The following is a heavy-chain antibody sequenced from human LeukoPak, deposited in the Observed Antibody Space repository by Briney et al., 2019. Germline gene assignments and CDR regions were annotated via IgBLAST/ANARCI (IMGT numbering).Heavy chain of an antibody. CDR2: ISGSGGST. Sequence: PGGSLRLSCVVSGFTFNNFWMSWVRQAPGKGLEWVSAISGSGGSTYYADSVKGRFTISRDNSKNTLYLQMNSLRAEDTAVYYCAKDQKGARPIALWFDPWGQGTLVTVSS. J-gene: IGHJ5*02. D-gene: IGHD1-26*01. CDR3: AKDQKGARPIALWFDP. CDR1: GFTFNNFW. V-gene: IGHV3-23*01.